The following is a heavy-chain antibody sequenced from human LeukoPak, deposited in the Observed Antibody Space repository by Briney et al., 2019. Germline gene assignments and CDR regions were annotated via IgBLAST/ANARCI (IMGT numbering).Heavy chain of an antibody. V-gene: IGHV4-31*03. CDR3: ARGGYSSSSGDWFDP. CDR2: IYYSGST. CDR1: GDSISSGGHY. J-gene: IGHJ5*02. D-gene: IGHD6-6*01. Sequence: SQTLSLTCTVSGDSISSGGHYWNWLRQHPGKGLEWIGYIYYSGSTYYNPSLKSRVTISVDTSKNQFSLKLSSVTAADTAVYYCARGGYSSSSGDWFDPWGQGTLVTVSS.